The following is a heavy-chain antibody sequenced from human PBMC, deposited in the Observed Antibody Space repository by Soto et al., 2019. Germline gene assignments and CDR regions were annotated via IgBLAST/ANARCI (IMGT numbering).Heavy chain of an antibody. D-gene: IGHD2-8*02. CDR2: IYPSGNA. V-gene: IGHV4-4*02. CDR3: ARNSYVTGGGYCDY. J-gene: IGHJ4*02. CDR1: DGSISSSHW. Sequence: QVHLQESGPGLVKPSGTLSLTCAVSDGSISSSHWLSWVRQPPGKGLEWIGEIYPSGNANYNPSLESRVTISVDKSKTQCSLKLTSVTAADTAVYYCARNSYVTGGGYCDYCGEGTLVTVSS.